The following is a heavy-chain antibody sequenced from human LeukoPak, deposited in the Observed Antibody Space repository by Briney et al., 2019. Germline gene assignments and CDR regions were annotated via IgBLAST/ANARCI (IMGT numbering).Heavy chain of an antibody. CDR2: IKHNGGEK. J-gene: IGHJ6*02. V-gene: IGHV3-7*01. Sequence: GGSLRLSCVASGFTFTDYFMSWVRQAPGKGLEWVASIKHNGGEKYYVDSVKGRFTISRDNAKNSLYLEMSSLRVEDTAVYYCARDRSITGPYYYYGMDVWGQGTTVTVSS. CDR1: GFTFTDYF. D-gene: IGHD1-20*01. CDR3: ARDRSITGPYYYYGMDV.